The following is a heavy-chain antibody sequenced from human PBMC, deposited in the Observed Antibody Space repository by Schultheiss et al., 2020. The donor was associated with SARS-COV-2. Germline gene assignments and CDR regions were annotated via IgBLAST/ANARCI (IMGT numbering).Heavy chain of an antibody. CDR1: GFTFSSYS. V-gene: IGHV3-21*01. D-gene: IGHD6-19*01. CDR3: ARVLFVYSSGWYGAFDM. J-gene: IGHJ3*02. CDR2: ISSSSSYI. Sequence: GGSLRLSCAASGFTFSSYSMNWVRQAPGKGLEWVSSISSSSSYIYYADSVKGRFTISRDNSKNTMYLQMNSLRAEDTAVYYCARVLFVYSSGWYGAFDMWGQGTMVTVSS.